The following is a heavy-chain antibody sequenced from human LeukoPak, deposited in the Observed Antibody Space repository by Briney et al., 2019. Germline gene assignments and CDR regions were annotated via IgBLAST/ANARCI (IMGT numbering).Heavy chain of an antibody. J-gene: IGHJ4*02. CDR2: IYYRGTT. V-gene: IGHV4-39*07. Sequence: SETLSLTCTVSGDSITSGSYYWGWVRQPPGKGLEWLGTIYYRGTTYYNPSLKSRVTISVDTSKNQFSLKLSSVTAADTAVYYCARDGYSGSDALWGQGTLVTVSS. CDR1: GDSITSGSYY. D-gene: IGHD5-12*01. CDR3: ARDGYSGSDAL.